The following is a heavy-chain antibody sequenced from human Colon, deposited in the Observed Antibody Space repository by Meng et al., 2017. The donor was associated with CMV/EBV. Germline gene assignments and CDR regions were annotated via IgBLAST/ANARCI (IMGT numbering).Heavy chain of an antibody. D-gene: IGHD6-19*01. Sequence: VSCAACGFSFSTFDMRWVRQAPGKGLEWVSVILGRDVSTNYADSVKGRFTISRDNSRNKLFLQMNSLRAEDTAVYFCVKGAWLDDQWGQGTLVTVSS. CDR3: VKGAWLDDQ. CDR1: GFSFSTFD. J-gene: IGHJ4*02. V-gene: IGHV3-23*01. CDR2: ILGRDVST.